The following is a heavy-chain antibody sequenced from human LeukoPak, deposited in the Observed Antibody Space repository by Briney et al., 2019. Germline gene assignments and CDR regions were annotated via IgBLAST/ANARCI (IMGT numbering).Heavy chain of an antibody. J-gene: IGHJ5*02. V-gene: IGHV4-4*07. CDR1: GGSTSSYY. CDR3: ARAGDYGDYVGWFDP. D-gene: IGHD4-17*01. Sequence: SETLSLTCTVSGGSTSSYYWSWIRQPAGKGLEWIGRIHTSGSTNYNPSLKSRVTMSVDTSKNQFSLKLTSVTAADTAVYYCARAGDYGDYVGWFDPWGQGTLVTVSS. CDR2: IHTSGST.